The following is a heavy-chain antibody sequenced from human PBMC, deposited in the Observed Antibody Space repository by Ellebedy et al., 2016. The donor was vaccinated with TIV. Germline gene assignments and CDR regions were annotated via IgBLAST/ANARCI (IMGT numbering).Heavy chain of an antibody. V-gene: IGHV1-46*03. Sequence: ASVTVSCXASGYTFTTYHMHWVRQAPGQGLEWMGMINPSGGSTTYAQKFQGRVTMTRDTSTSTVYMELSSLSSEDTAVYYCARDHSDGGNYYYLDVWGKGTTVTVSS. D-gene: IGHD4-23*01. CDR1: GYTFTTYH. CDR2: INPSGGST. CDR3: ARDHSDGGNYYYLDV. J-gene: IGHJ6*03.